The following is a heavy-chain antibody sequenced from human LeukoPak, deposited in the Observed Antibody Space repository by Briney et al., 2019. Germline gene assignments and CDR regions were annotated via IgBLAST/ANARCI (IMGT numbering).Heavy chain of an antibody. V-gene: IGHV1-2*02. J-gene: IGHJ5*02. CDR1: GYTFTSYD. CDR2: INPNSGGT. CDR3: ARGVVDIVVVVAATGSSRHQNWFDP. D-gene: IGHD2-15*01. Sequence: ASVKVSCKASGYTFTSYDINWVRQATGQGLEWMGWINPNSGGTNYAQKFQGRVTMTRDTSISTAYMELSRLRSDDTAVYYCARGVVDIVVVVAATGSSRHQNWFDPWGQGTLVTVSS.